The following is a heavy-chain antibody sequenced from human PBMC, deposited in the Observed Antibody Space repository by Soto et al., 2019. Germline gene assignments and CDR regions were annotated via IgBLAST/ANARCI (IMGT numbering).Heavy chain of an antibody. Sequence: EVQLVESGGGLIQPGGSLRLSCAVSGFTVSNNYMSWVRQAPGKGLEGVSVIYSGGYTAYGDSVKGRFTISRDNSKNTLYPQMKGLGAAESAVYYWGIRPGGGGYWGQGTLVTVSS. V-gene: IGHV3-53*01. CDR3: GIRPGGGGY. CDR1: GFTVSNNY. D-gene: IGHD3-10*01. CDR2: IYSGGYT. J-gene: IGHJ4*02.